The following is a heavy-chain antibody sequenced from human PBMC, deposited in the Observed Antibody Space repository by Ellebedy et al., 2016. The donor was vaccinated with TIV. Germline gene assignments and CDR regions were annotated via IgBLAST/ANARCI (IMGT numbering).Heavy chain of an antibody. J-gene: IGHJ4*02. CDR1: GFTFSSYG. CDR2: ISYDGSNK. D-gene: IGHD2-2*01. Sequence: GESLKISXAASGFTFSSYGMHWVRQAPGKGLEWVAVISYDGSNKYYADSVKGRFTISRDNSKNTLYLQMNSLRAEDTAVYYCARGGPGGAYQPNLFDYWGQGTLVTVSS. V-gene: IGHV3-30*03. CDR3: ARGGPGGAYQPNLFDY.